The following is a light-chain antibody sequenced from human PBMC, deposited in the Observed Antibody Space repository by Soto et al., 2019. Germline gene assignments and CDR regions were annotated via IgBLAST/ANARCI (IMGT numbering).Light chain of an antibody. CDR2: RNN. V-gene: IGLV1-47*01. J-gene: IGLJ2*01. Sequence: QSVLTQPPSASGTPGQRVTISCSGSSSNIGNNYVYWYQHLPGTAPKLLIYRNNQRPSGVPDRFSGSKSGTSASLAISGLRSDDESDYYCAAWDASLNGSVFGGGTKLTVL. CDR3: AAWDASLNGSV. CDR1: SSNIGNNY.